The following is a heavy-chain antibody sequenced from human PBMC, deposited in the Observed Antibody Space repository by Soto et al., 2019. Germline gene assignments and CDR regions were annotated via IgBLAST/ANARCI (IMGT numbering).Heavy chain of an antibody. CDR3: ARVVYGDYFDY. V-gene: IGHV3-53*02. Sequence: EVQLVETGGGLIQPGGSLRLSCAASGFTVSSNYMSWVRQAPGKGLEWVSVIYSGGSTYYADSVKGRFTISRDNSKNTLYLQMNSLRAEDTAVYYCARVVYGDYFDYWGQGTLVTVSS. J-gene: IGHJ4*02. D-gene: IGHD4-17*01. CDR2: IYSGGST. CDR1: GFTVSSNY.